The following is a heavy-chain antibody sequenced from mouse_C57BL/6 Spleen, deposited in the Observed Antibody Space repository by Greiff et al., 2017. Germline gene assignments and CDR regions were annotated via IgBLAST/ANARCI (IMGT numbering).Heavy chain of an antibody. Sequence: EVPLAESEGGLVQPGSSMKLSCPASGFTFSDYYMAWVRPVPEKGLEWVANINYDGSSTYYLDSLKSRFIISRDNAKNILYLQMSSLKSEDTATYYCARDRGDPYYAMDYWGQGTSVTVSS. V-gene: IGHV5-16*01. CDR2: INYDGSST. CDR1: GFTFSDYY. D-gene: IGHD3-1*01. J-gene: IGHJ4*01. CDR3: ARDRGDPYYAMDY.